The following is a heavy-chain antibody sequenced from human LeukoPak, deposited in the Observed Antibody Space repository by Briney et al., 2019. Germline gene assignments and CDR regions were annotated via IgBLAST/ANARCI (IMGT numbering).Heavy chain of an antibody. J-gene: IGHJ4*02. D-gene: IGHD3-10*01. CDR1: GGSISSGSYD. Sequence: SETLSLTCTVSGGSISSGSYDWYWIRQPAGKGLEWIGHIYTSGSTDYNPSRKSQFTISVATSKNQFSLKLTSVTAADTAIYYCTKGRGIWGQGTLVTVSS. CDR2: IYTSGST. V-gene: IGHV4-61*09. CDR3: TKGRGI.